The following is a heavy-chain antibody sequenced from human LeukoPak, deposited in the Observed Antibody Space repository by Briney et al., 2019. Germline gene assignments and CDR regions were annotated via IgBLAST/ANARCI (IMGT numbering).Heavy chain of an antibody. V-gene: IGHV4-34*01. CDR3: ARGRQQLARLGEYYYYMDV. Sequence: SETLSLTCAVYGGSFSAYYWSWIRQPPGKGLEWIGEINQSGSTNNNPSLKSRVTISVDTSKNQFSLKLSSVTAADTAVYYCARGRQQLARLGEYYYYMDVWDKGTTVTVSS. CDR1: GGSFSAYY. D-gene: IGHD6-13*01. J-gene: IGHJ6*03. CDR2: INQSGST.